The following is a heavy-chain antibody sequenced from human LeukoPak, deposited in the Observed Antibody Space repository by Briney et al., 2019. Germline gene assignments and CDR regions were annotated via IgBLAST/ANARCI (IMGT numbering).Heavy chain of an antibody. Sequence: ASVKVSCKASGYTFTSYYMHWVRQAPGQGLEWMGIINPSGGSTSYAQKFQGRVTMTRDTSISTAYMELSRLRSDDTAVYYCASFDCSSTSCHVAEYFQHWGQGTLVTVSS. D-gene: IGHD2-2*01. CDR2: INPSGGST. CDR3: ASFDCSSTSCHVAEYFQH. CDR1: GYTFTSYY. V-gene: IGHV1-46*01. J-gene: IGHJ1*01.